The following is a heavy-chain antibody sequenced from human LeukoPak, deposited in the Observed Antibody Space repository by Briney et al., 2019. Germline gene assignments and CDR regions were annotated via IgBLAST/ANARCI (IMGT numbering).Heavy chain of an antibody. CDR3: AKDTPYSGRVFDC. CDR2: ISGDGATT. V-gene: IGHV3-43*02. D-gene: IGHD5-12*01. J-gene: IGHJ4*02. Sequence: PGEFLRLSCAGSGFSFDDYGMHWVRQRPGKGLEWVPLISGDGATTHYADSVKGRFTISKDNYKNSLYLQMNSLRTDDTALYYCAKDTPYSGRVFDCWGQGTLVTVSS. CDR1: GFSFDDYG.